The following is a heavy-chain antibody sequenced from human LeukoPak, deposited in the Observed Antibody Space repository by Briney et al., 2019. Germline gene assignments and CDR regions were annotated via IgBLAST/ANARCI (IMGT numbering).Heavy chain of an antibody. J-gene: IGHJ4*02. CDR3: ARDSSYYYDSSGYPLPTY. Sequence: GASVKVSCKASGGTFSSYAISWVRQAPGQGLEWMGRIIPILGIANYAQKFQGRVTITADKSTSTAYMELSSLRSEDTAVYYCARDSSYYYDSSGYPLPTYWGQGTLVTVSS. D-gene: IGHD3-22*01. V-gene: IGHV1-69*04. CDR2: IIPILGIA. CDR1: GGTFSSYA.